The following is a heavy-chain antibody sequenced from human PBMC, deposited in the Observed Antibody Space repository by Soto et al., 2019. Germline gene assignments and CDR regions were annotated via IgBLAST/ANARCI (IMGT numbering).Heavy chain of an antibody. V-gene: IGHV3-30*18. D-gene: IGHD3-10*01. CDR1: GFTFSSYG. J-gene: IGHJ4*02. CDR2: ISYDGSNK. CDR3: AKELTMVRGVLGY. Sequence: HPGGSLRLSCAASGFTFSSYGMHWVRQAPGKGLEWVAVISYDGSNKYYADSVKGRFTISRDNSKNTLYLQMNSLRAEDTAVYYCAKELTMVRGVLGYWGQGTLVTVSS.